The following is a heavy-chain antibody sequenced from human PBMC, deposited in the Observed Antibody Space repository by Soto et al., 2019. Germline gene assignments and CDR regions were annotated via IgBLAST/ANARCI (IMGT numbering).Heavy chain of an antibody. V-gene: IGHV4-39*01. CDR2: IYYSGST. CDR3: ARHTPDGHEYGGNPTHNWFHX. CDR1: GGSISSISYY. D-gene: IGHD2-15*01. J-gene: IGHJ5*02. Sequence: PTDTLSLTCTVSGGSISSISYYWGWIRQPPGKGLELIGSIYYSGSTYYNPSLKSRVTISVDTSKNQFSLKLSSVTAADTAVYYCARHTPDGHEYGGNPTHNWFHXWGQATLLTVSX.